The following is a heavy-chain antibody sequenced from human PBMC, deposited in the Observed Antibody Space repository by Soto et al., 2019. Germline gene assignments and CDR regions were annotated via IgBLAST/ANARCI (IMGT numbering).Heavy chain of an antibody. CDR3: ARDQTTGDWFDA. J-gene: IGHJ5*02. D-gene: IGHD4-17*01. V-gene: IGHV3-74*03. CDR2: INGDGSDT. Sequence: TGGSLRLSCGASGFDFNNYWMHWVRQVPGKGLVWVSRINGDGSDTKYADSVKGRFTISRDNAKNTVYLQMNSLRAEDTAVYYCARDQTTGDWFDAWGQGTLVTVSS. CDR1: GFDFNNYW.